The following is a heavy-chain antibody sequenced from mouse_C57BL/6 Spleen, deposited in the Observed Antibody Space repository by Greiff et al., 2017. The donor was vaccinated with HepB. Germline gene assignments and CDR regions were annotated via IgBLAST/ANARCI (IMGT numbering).Heavy chain of an antibody. V-gene: IGHV1-76*01. Sequence: QVQLQQSGAELVRPGASVKLSCKASGYTFTDYYINWVKQRPGQGLEWIARIYPGSGNTYYNEKFKGKATLTAEKSSSTAYMQLSSLTSEDSAVYFCARSPYSNYDWYFDVWGTGTTVTVSS. CDR2: IYPGSGNT. J-gene: IGHJ1*03. CDR1: GYTFTDYY. D-gene: IGHD2-5*01. CDR3: ARSPYSNYDWYFDV.